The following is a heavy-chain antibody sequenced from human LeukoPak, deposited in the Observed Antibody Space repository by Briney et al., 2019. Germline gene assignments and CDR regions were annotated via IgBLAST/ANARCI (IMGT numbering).Heavy chain of an antibody. D-gene: IGHD3-10*01. CDR1: GFTVSRSY. Sequence: PGGSLRLSCAASGFTVSRSYMTWVRQAPGKGLEWVSGMRSGGSTVYADSVKGRFAISRDNSKNTLYLQLNSLRAEDTAVYYCAREGSGRTAYNDGLDVWGQGTMVTVSS. CDR2: MRSGGST. J-gene: IGHJ3*01. CDR3: AREGSGRTAYNDGLDV. V-gene: IGHV3-53*01.